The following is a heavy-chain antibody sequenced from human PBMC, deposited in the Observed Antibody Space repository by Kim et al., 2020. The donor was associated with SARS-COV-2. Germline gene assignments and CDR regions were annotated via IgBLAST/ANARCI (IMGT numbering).Heavy chain of an antibody. Sequence: GGSLRLSCTVSGFNFNSYSMNWVRQAPGKGLEWVSYISSSSSTVYYAGSVRGRFTISRDNAKNSLFLQMNSRRDDDTAVYYCARCPLSMTMVRGMITTTLFDHYNIDGWGQGTTVTVSS. CDR2: ISSSSSTV. D-gene: IGHD3-10*01. V-gene: IGHV3-48*02. CDR1: GFNFNSYS. CDR3: ARCPLSMTMVRGMITTTLFDHYNIDG. J-gene: IGHJ6*02.